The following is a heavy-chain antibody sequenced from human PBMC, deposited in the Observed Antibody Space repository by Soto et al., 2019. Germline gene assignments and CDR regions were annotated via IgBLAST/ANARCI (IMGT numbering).Heavy chain of an antibody. Sequence: SETLSLTCTVSGGSVNSGYYWNWIRQSPGKGLEWIGYIYHSGSTNYNPSLKSRVSILVDTSKNQFSLKLTSVTAADTPVCFCARDMMGSSPPRAWGQGILVTVSS. V-gene: IGHV4-61*01. D-gene: IGHD6-6*01. CDR3: ARDMMGSSPPRA. CDR2: IYHSGST. J-gene: IGHJ5*02. CDR1: GGSVNSGYY.